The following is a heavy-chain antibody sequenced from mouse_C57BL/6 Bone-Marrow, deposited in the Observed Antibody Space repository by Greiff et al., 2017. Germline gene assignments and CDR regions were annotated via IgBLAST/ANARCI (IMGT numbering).Heavy chain of an antibody. V-gene: IGHV5-12*01. CDR2: LSNGGGST. Sequence: EVKLVESGGGLVQPGGSLKLSCAASGFTFSDYYMYWVRQTPEKRLEWVAYLSNGGGSTYYPDTVKGRFTISRDNAKNTLYLQKIRLKSEDTAMYYCARPYYYGSICVAWFAYWGQGTLVTVAA. J-gene: IGHJ3*01. CDR1: GFTFSDYY. CDR3: ARPYYYGSICVAWFAY. D-gene: IGHD1-1*01.